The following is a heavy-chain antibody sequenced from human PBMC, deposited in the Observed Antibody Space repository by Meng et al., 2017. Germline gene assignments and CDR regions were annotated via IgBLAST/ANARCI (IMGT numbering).Heavy chain of an antibody. D-gene: IGHD2-2*01. Sequence: GESLKISCAASGFTFSSYAMSWVRQAPGKGLEWVSAISGSGGSTYYADSVKGRFTISRDNSKNTLYLQMNSLRAEDTAVYYCAKKGGVVVPAAMADYWGQGTLVTVSS. V-gene: IGHV3-23*01. J-gene: IGHJ4*02. CDR1: GFTFSSYA. CDR3: AKKGGVVVPAAMADY. CDR2: ISGSGGST.